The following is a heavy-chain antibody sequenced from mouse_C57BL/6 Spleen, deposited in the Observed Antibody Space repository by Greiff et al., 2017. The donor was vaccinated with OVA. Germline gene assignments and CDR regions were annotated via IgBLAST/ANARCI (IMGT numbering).Heavy chain of an antibody. CDR1: GFSLTSYG. Sequence: VMLVESGPGLVQPSQSLSITCTVSGFSLTSYGVHWVRQSPGKGLEWLGVIWSGGSTDYNAAFISRLSISKDNSKSQVFFKMNSLQADDTAIYYCARNSELGPYWYFDVWGTGTTVTVSS. D-gene: IGHD4-1*01. CDR2: IWSGGST. CDR3: ARNSELGPYWYFDV. V-gene: IGHV2-2*01. J-gene: IGHJ1*03.